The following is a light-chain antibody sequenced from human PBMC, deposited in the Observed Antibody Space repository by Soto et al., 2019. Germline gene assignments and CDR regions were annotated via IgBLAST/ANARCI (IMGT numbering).Light chain of an antibody. V-gene: IGKV1D-16*01. CDR2: AAS. CDR1: QRISNW. CDR3: QLSQQRSDWPPIT. J-gene: IGKJ5*01. Sequence: DIQMTRSPSSLSASVGDRVNITCRASQRISNWLAWYQQKPEKAPKSLIYAASSLQSGVPSRFSGSGSGTDFTLTISSLQPEDFAVYYCQLSQQRSDWPPITFGQGTRLEIK.